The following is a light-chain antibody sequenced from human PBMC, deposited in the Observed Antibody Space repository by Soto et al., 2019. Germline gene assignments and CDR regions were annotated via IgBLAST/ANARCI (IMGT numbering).Light chain of an antibody. V-gene: IGKV2-28*01. Sequence: DIVMTQSPLSLPVTPGEPASISCRSSQSLLHRNGYNYLDWYLQKPGQSPQLLIYLGSNRASGVPDRFSGSGSGTDCTLKLSRVEAEDVGIYYCMQALQTPPAVGQGTKLEIK. CDR1: QSLLHRNGYNY. CDR2: LGS. J-gene: IGKJ2*01. CDR3: MQALQTPPA.